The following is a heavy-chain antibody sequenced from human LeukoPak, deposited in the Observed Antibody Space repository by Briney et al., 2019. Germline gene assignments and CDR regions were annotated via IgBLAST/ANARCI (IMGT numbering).Heavy chain of an antibody. CDR2: ISYDGSNK. J-gene: IGHJ4*02. V-gene: IGHV3-30*03. CDR3: ARPGRNDSSGYLDY. D-gene: IGHD3-22*01. Sequence: GGSLRLSCAASGFTFSSYSMNWVRQAPGKGLEWVAVISYDGSNKYYADSVKGRFTISRDNSKNTLYLQMNSLRAEDTAVYYCARPGRNDSSGYLDYWGQGTLVTVSS. CDR1: GFTFSSYS.